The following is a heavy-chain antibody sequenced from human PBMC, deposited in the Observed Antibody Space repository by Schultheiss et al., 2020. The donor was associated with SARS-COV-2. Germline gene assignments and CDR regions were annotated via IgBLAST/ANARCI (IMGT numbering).Heavy chain of an antibody. J-gene: IGHJ6*02. CDR1: GGSIRSGSYY. V-gene: IGHV4-39*02. D-gene: IGHD3-10*01. CDR3: ARGDVLLWFRELSRDYYGMDV. CDR2: IFYSGST. Sequence: SETLSLTCTVSGGSIRSGSYYWGWIRQPPGKGLEWIGSIFYSGSTYYNPSLKSRVTISVDTSKNHFSLKLSSVTAADTAVYYCARGDVLLWFRELSRDYYGMDVWGQGTTVTVSS.